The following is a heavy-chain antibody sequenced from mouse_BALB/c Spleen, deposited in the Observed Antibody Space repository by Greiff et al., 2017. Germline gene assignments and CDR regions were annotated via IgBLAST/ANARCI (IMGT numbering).Heavy chain of an antibody. Sequence: EVQRVESGGGLVKPGGSLKLSCAASGFTFSDYYMYWVRQTPEKRLEWVATISDGGSYTYYPDSVKGRFTISRDNAKNNLYLQMSSLKSEDTAMYYCAREGYGNYVAWFAYWGQGTLVTVSA. J-gene: IGHJ3*01. CDR3: AREGYGNYVAWFAY. CDR2: ISDGGSYT. D-gene: IGHD2-1*01. V-gene: IGHV5-4*02. CDR1: GFTFSDYY.